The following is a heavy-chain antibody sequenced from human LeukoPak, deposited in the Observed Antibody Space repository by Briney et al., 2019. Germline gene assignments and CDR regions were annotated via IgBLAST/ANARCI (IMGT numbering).Heavy chain of an antibody. V-gene: IGHV4-34*01. CDR2: INHSGST. D-gene: IGHD5-18*01. CDR1: GGSFSGYY. J-gene: IGHJ6*03. Sequence: SETLSRTCAVYGGSFSGYYWSWIRQPPGKGLEWIGEINHSGSTNYNPSLKSRVTISVDTSKNQFSLKLSSVTAADTAVYYCARGRGYSYGLGLYYYYMDVWGKGTTVTVSS. CDR3: ARGRGYSYGLGLYYYYMDV.